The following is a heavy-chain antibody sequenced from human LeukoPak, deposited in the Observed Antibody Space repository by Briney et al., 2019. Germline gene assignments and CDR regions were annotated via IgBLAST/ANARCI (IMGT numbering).Heavy chain of an antibody. J-gene: IGHJ4*02. CDR2: INWNGGST. Sequence: GGSLRLSCAASGFTFDDYGMSWVRQAPGKELEWVSGINWNGGSTGYADSVKGRFTISRDNAKNSLYLQMNSLRAEDTALYYCAKGSGDFWSGNYYFDYWGQGTLVTVSS. V-gene: IGHV3-20*04. D-gene: IGHD3-3*01. CDR3: AKGSGDFWSGNYYFDY. CDR1: GFTFDDYG.